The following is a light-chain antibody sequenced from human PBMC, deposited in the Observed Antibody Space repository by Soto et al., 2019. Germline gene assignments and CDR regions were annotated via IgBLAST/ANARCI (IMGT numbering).Light chain of an antibody. J-gene: IGKJ5*01. CDR3: QQLNSYPIT. CDR2: AAS. Sequence: IQLTQSPSSLSASVGDRFTVTCRASQGINTFLAWYQRKAGKAPKLLIYAASTLQSGVPSRFSGSGSGTDFTLTISSLQSEDFATYYCQQLNSYPITFGQGTRLEIK. CDR1: QGINTF. V-gene: IGKV1-9*01.